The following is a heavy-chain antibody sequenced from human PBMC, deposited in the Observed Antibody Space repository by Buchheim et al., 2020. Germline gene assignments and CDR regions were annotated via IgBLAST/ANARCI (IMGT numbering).Heavy chain of an antibody. D-gene: IGHD2-2*01. V-gene: IGHV4-34*01. J-gene: IGHJ4*02. CDR2: INHSGST. CDR1: GGSFSGYY. Sequence: QVQLQQWGAGLLKPSETLSLTCAVYGGSFSGYYWSWIRQPPGKGLEWIGEINHSGSTNYHPSLKSRVTISVDTSKNQFSLQLSSVTAADTAVYYCARGFGCSSTSCYYYFDYWGQGTL. CDR3: ARGFGCSSTSCYYYFDY.